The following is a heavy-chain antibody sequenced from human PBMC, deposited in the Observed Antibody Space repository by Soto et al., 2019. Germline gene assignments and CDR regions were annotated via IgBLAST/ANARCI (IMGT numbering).Heavy chain of an antibody. J-gene: IGHJ3*02. Sequence: SLTCDVSGGTISSSSFYWDWIRQPPGKGLEWIGSVYYGGSTYYNPSLRGRVTMSVDTSKDRFSLNLSSLTAADTAVYYCARRPRRGYCSGGSCYSGGFDIWGQGTMVTVSS. D-gene: IGHD2-15*01. CDR3: ARRPRRGYCSGGSCYSGGFDI. CDR2: VYYGGST. V-gene: IGHV4-39*01. CDR1: GGTISSSSFY.